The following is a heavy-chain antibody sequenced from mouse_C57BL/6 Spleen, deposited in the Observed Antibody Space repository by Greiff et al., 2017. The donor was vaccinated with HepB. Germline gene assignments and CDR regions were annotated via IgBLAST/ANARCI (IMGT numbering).Heavy chain of an antibody. V-gene: IGHV1-54*01. J-gene: IGHJ1*03. CDR2: INPGSGGT. Sequence: QVQLQQSGAELVRPGTSVKVSCKASGYAFTNYLIEGVKQRPGQGLEWIGVINPGSGGTNYNEKFKGKATLTADKSSSTAYMQLSSLTSEDSAVYFCARGRNYWYFDVWGTGTTVTVSS. CDR1: GYAFTNYL. CDR3: ARGRNYWYFDV.